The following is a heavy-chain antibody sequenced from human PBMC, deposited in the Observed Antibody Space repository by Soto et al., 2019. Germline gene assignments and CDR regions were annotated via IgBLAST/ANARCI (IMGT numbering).Heavy chain of an antibody. CDR1: GGTFSSYA. V-gene: IGHV1-69*13. D-gene: IGHD3-22*01. CDR2: IIPIFGTA. CDR3: ARHYYDSSGYYYETYYFDY. J-gene: IGHJ4*02. Sequence: ASVKVSCKASGGTFSSYAISWVRQAPGQGLEWMGGIIPIFGTANYAQKFQGRVTITADESTSTAYMELSSLRSEDTAVYYCARHYYDSSGYYYETYYFDYWGQGTLVTVSS.